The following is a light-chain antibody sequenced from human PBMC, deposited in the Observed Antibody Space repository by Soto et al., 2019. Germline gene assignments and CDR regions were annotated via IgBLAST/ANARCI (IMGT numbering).Light chain of an antibody. CDR3: QQYKRYWT. J-gene: IGKJ1*01. V-gene: IGKV1-5*01. CDR2: DAS. Sequence: DIQLTQSPSTLSASVGDRVTITCRASQSISTWLAWYQQKPGKAPNLLIYDASSLENGVPSRFSGSGSGTEFTLTISSLQPEDFATYYCQQYKRYWTFGQGTKVDIK. CDR1: QSISTW.